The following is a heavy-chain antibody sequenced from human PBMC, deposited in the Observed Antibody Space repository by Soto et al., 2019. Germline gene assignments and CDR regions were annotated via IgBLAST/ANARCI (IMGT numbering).Heavy chain of an antibody. CDR2: INPATGAA. V-gene: IGHV1-2*02. Sequence: QLHLVQSGAVVKKPGASVTVSCSASGYPVTAYYMHWVRQAPGRGLEWMGGINPATGAAKYKQTLPGMVTLTRDTPTSTVFMELSGLTSEDTAGFYWARGGGVGVAGSAAFDMWGQGTLVTVSS. CDR3: ARGGGVGVAGSAAFDM. D-gene: IGHD3-3*01. CDR1: GYPVTAYY. J-gene: IGHJ3*02.